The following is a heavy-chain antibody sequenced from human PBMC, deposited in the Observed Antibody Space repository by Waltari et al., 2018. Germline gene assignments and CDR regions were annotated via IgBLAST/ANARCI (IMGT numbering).Heavy chain of an antibody. Sequence: EEKVVESGGGLVQPGESLRLSCVASGFTFGNYRFHWVRQPPGKGLVWVSGINSDETMTSYADSVKGRFTISRDNAKKTLYLQMNRLKTEDTAVYYCTTIHSSGYYSFDYWGQGTLVTVSS. CDR1: GFTFGNYR. CDR2: INSDETMT. D-gene: IGHD3-22*01. V-gene: IGHV3-74*01. CDR3: TTIHSSGYYSFDY. J-gene: IGHJ4*02.